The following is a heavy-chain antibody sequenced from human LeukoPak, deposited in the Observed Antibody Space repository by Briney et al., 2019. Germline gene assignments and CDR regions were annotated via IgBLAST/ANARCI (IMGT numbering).Heavy chain of an antibody. CDR1: GYTFPSYY. Sequence: GASVKVSCKASGYTFPSYYMHWVRQAPGQGLEGMGLINPSGGSTSYAQKFQGRVTMTRDTSTSTVYMELSSLRSEDTAVYYCARDRRLGVATYYYMDVWGKGTTVTVSS. J-gene: IGHJ6*03. CDR2: INPSGGST. CDR3: ARDRRLGVATYYYMDV. D-gene: IGHD2-21*01. V-gene: IGHV1-46*01.